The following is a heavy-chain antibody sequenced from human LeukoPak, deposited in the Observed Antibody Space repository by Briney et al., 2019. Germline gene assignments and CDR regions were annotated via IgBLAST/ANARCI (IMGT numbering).Heavy chain of an antibody. CDR3: ARGRSSGCGFDP. CDR2: IYYSGST. D-gene: IGHD6-19*01. J-gene: IGHJ5*02. V-gene: IGHV4-31*03. CDR1: GGSISSGGYY. Sequence: PSETLSLTCTVSGGSISSGGYYWSWIRQHPGKGLEWIGYIYYSGSTYYNPSLKSRVTISVDTSKNQFSLKLSSVTAADTAVYYCARGRSSGCGFDPWGQGTLVTVSS.